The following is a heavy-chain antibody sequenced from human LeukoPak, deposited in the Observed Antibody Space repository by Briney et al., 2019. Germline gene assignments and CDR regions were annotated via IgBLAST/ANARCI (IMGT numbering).Heavy chain of an antibody. V-gene: IGHV3-53*01. Sequence: PGGSLRLSCAASGFTVSSNYMTWVRQAPGKGLEWGSVIYSDGTTYYADSVKGRFTISRDNSKNTLYLQMSSLRADDTAVYYCAREPGYSYGAFDYWGQGALVTVSS. CDR3: AREPGYSYGAFDY. CDR1: GFTVSSNY. J-gene: IGHJ4*02. D-gene: IGHD5-18*01. CDR2: IYSDGTT.